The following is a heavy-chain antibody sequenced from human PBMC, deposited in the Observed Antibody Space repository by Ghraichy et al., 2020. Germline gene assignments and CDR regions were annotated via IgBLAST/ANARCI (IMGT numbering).Heavy chain of an antibody. V-gene: IGHV4-39*01. CDR1: GGSISSSSYY. D-gene: IGHD1-26*01. J-gene: IGHJ4*02. Sequence: SETLSLTCTVSGGSISSSSYYWGWIRQPPGKGLEWIGSIYYSGSTYYNPSLKSRVTISVDTSKNQFSLKLSSVTAADTAVYYCARLTVGATEAFDYWGQGTLVTVSS. CDR3: ARLTVGATEAFDY. CDR2: IYYSGST.